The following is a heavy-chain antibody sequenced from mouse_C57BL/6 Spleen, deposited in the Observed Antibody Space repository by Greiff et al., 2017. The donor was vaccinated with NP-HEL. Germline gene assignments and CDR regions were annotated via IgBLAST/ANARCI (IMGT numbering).Heavy chain of an antibody. J-gene: IGHJ4*01. CDR3: ARTGGGAMDY. CDR2: IYPRSGNT. Sequence: VKLQQSGAELARPGASVKLSCKASGYTFTSYGISWVKQRTGQGLEWIGEIYPRSGNTYYNEKFKGKATLTADKSSSTAYMELRSLTSEDSAVYFCARTGGGAMDYWGQGTSVTVSS. V-gene: IGHV1-81*01. CDR1: GYTFTSYG. D-gene: IGHD1-1*02.